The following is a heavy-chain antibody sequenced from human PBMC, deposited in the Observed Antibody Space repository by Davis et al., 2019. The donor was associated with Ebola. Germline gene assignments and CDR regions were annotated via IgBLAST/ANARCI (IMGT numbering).Heavy chain of an antibody. Sequence: ASVQISCKASGYTFTTYYMQWLRQAPGQGLEWMGMINPNDGRTIYAQKFQGRVTVTRDTSTTTVYMDLSSLRSEDTALYYCTTPGGQDSGYDVFDIWGQGTMVTVSS. CDR3: TTPGGQDSGYDVFDI. V-gene: IGHV1-46*03. D-gene: IGHD5-12*01. CDR2: INPNDGRT. CDR1: GYTFTTYY. J-gene: IGHJ3*02.